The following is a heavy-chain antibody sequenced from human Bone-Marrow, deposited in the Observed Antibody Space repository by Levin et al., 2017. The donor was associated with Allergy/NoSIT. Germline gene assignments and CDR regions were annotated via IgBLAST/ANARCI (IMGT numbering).Heavy chain of an antibody. CDR1: GFTVSSNY. D-gene: IGHD3-9*01. CDR3: AMTGVYYDILTGYYSSGAFDI. Sequence: GESLKISCAASGFTVSSNYMSWVRQAPGKGLEWVSVIYSGGSTYYADSVKGRFTISRDNSKNTLYLQMNSLRAEDTAVYYCAMTGVYYDILTGYYSSGAFDIWGQGTMVTVSS. V-gene: IGHV3-53*01. J-gene: IGHJ3*02. CDR2: IYSGGST.